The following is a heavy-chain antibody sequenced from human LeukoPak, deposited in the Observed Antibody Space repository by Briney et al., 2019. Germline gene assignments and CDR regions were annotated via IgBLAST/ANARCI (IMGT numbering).Heavy chain of an antibody. V-gene: IGHV4-31*03. J-gene: IGHJ4*02. CDR3: ARASRGYCSSTSCSENFDY. CDR2: IYYSGST. Sequence: PSETLSLTCTVSGGSISSGGYYWSWIRQHPGKGLEWIGYIYYSGSTYYNPSLKSRVTISVDTSKSQFSLKLSSVTAADTAVYYCARASRGYCSSTSCSENFDYWGQGTLVTVSS. CDR1: GGSISSGGYY. D-gene: IGHD2-2*01.